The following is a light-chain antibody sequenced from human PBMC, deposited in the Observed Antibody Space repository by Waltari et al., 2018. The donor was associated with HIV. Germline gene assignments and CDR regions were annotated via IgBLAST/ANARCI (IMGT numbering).Light chain of an antibody. V-gene: IGKV3-15*01. Sequence: EKVMTQSPATLSVSPGERATLSCRASQSVSSNLAWYQQKPGQAPRLLIYDASTRATGIPGRFSGSGSGTEFTLTINSLQSEDFAVYYCQQYNSWPITFGQGTRLEIK. CDR2: DAS. J-gene: IGKJ5*01. CDR3: QQYNSWPIT. CDR1: QSVSSN.